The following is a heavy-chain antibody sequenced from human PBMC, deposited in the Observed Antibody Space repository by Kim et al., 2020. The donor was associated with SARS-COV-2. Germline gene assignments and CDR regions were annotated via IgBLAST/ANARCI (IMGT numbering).Heavy chain of an antibody. V-gene: IGHV3-48*01. D-gene: IGHD6-19*01. J-gene: IGHJ4*02. CDR3: ARDALGDSGVHYWFDY. Sequence: DSGKGRFTNSRDNAENSVFLKMNNLRAEDTAVYYCARDALGDSGVHYWFDYWGQGTLVTVSS.